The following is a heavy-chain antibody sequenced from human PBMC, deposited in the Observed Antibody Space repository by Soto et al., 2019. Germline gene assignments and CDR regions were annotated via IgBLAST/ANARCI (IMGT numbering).Heavy chain of an antibody. J-gene: IGHJ4*02. CDR1: GFTFSSYS. D-gene: IGHD4-17*01. Sequence: PGGFLRLSCAASGFTFSSYSMNWVRQAPGKGLEWVSSISSSSSYIYYADSVKGRFTISRDNAKNSLYLQMNSLRAEDTAVYYCARDWSSGDYSPYYWGQGTLVTVSS. V-gene: IGHV3-21*01. CDR2: ISSSSSYI. CDR3: ARDWSSGDYSPYY.